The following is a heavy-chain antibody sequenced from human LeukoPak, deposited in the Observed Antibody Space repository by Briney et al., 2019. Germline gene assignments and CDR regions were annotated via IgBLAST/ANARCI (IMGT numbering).Heavy chain of an antibody. J-gene: IGHJ4*02. CDR3: VRRGDASSGWGDHDF. CDR1: GVSLNINA. D-gene: IGHD6-19*01. V-gene: IGHV3-23*01. CDR2: IGGSSDKT. Sequence: GGSLRLSCAASGVSLNINAISCVRQAPGGGLEWVSTIGGSSDKTFYADSVKGRFTISRDNSKNMVHLQMNSLTGEDTALYYCVRRGDASSGWGDHDFWGQGALVTVSS.